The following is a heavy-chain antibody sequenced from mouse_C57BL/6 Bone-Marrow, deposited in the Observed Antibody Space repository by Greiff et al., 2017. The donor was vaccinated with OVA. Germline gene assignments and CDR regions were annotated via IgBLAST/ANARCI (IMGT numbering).Heavy chain of an antibody. CDR2: IYPGSGST. Sequence: VQLQQPGAELVKPGASVKMSCKASGYTFTSYWITWVKQRPGQGLEWIGDIYPGSGSTNYNEKFKSKATLTVDTSSSTAYMQLSSLTSEDSAVYYCARESYYSNYVDYWGQGTTLTVSS. V-gene: IGHV1-55*01. D-gene: IGHD2-5*01. CDR3: ARESYYSNYVDY. CDR1: GYTFTSYW. J-gene: IGHJ2*01.